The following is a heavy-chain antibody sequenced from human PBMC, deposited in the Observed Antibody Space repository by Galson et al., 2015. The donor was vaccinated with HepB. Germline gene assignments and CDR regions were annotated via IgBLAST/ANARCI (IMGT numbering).Heavy chain of an antibody. J-gene: IGHJ4*02. Sequence: SLRLSCAASGFTFSSYSMNWVRQAPGKGLEWVSSISSSSSYIYYADSVKGRFTISRDNAKNSLYLQMNSLRAEDTAVYYCASVSSSWSPDYWGQGTLVTVSS. CDR3: ASVSSSWSPDY. V-gene: IGHV3-21*04. D-gene: IGHD6-13*01. CDR2: ISSSSSYI. CDR1: GFTFSSYS.